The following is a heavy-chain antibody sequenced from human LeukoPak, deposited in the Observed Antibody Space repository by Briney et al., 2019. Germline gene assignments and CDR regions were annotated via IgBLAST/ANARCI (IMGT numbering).Heavy chain of an antibody. V-gene: IGHV4-30-2*01. D-gene: IGHD1-26*01. Sequence: SETLSLTCTVSGGSISSGGYYWSWIRQPPGKGLEWIGYIYHSGSTYYNPSLKSRVTISVDRSKNQFSLKLSSVTAADTAVYYCARGMRWELLFDYWGQGTLVTVSS. CDR1: GGSISSGGYY. CDR3: ARGMRWELLFDY. CDR2: IYHSGST. J-gene: IGHJ4*02.